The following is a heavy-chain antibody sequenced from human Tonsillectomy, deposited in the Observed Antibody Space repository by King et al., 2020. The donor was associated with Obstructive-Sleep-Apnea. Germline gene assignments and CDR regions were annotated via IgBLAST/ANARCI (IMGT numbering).Heavy chain of an antibody. CDR1: GFTFYSYW. Sequence: VQLVESGGGLVQPGGSLRLSCAASGFTFYSYWMRWVRQAPGKGLVWVSRIDSDGSSTSYADSVKGRFTISRDNAKNTLYLQMNSLRAEDKAVYYCARSTVFGLLIYYGMDVWGQGTTVTVSS. D-gene: IGHD3/OR15-3a*01. V-gene: IGHV3-74*01. CDR3: ARSTVFGLLIYYGMDV. J-gene: IGHJ6*02. CDR2: IDSDGSST.